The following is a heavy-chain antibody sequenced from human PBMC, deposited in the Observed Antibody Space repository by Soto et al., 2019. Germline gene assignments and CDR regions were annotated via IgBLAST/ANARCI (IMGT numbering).Heavy chain of an antibody. CDR1: GGTFSSYA. V-gene: IGHV1-69*01. Sequence: QVQLVQSGAEVKKPGSSVKVSCKASGGTFSSYAISWVRQAPGQGLEWMGGIIPIFGTANYAQKFQGRVTITADESTSTAYMELSSLRYEDTAVYYCARDPGGGRDGYNGGAFDIWGQGTMVTVSS. CDR3: ARDPGGGRDGYNGGAFDI. CDR2: IIPIFGTA. D-gene: IGHD2-8*01. J-gene: IGHJ3*02.